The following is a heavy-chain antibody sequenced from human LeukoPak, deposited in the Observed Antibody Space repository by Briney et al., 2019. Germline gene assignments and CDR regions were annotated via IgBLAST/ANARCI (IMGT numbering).Heavy chain of an antibody. V-gene: IGHV3-15*01. CDR3: TTDGGITIRPLFDF. D-gene: IGHD1-14*01. J-gene: IGHJ4*02. CDR1: GLTFTSAW. CDR2: IKSKNDGGIR. Sequence: GGSLRLSCAASGLTFTSAWMGWVRQAPGKGLEWVGRIKSKNDGGIREYAAPVRGRFTISTDDSKITSYLQMNNLKIEDTAVYYCTTDGGITIRPLFDFWGQGTLVTVSS.